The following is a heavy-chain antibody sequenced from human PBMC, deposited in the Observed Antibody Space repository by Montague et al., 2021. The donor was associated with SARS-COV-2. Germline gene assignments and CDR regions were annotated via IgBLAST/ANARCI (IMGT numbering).Heavy chain of an antibody. D-gene: IGHD6-13*01. V-gene: IGHV4-31*03. CDR2: IYYSGST. CDR1: GGSISSGGYY. J-gene: IGHJ4*02. Sequence: TLSLTCTVSGGSISSGGYYWSWIRQHPGKGLEWIGYIYYSGSTYYNLSLKSRVTISVDTSKNQFSLKLSSVTAADTAVYYCARAPRSIAAAGTASDYWGQGTLVTVSS. CDR3: ARAPRSIAAAGTASDY.